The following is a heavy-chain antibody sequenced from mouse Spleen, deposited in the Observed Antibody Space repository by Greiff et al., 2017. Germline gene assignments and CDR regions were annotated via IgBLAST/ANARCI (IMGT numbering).Heavy chain of an antibody. CDR1: GYTFTDYN. CDR3: AREGYYYGSRGWFAY. Sequence: VQLKESGPELVKPGASVKIPCKASGYTFTDYNMDWVKQSHGKSLEWIGDINPNNGGTIYNQKFKGKATLTVDKSSSTAYMELRSLTSEDTAVYYCAREGYYYGSRGWFAYWGQGTLVTVSA. D-gene: IGHD1-1*01. V-gene: IGHV1-18*01. CDR2: INPNNGGT. J-gene: IGHJ3*01.